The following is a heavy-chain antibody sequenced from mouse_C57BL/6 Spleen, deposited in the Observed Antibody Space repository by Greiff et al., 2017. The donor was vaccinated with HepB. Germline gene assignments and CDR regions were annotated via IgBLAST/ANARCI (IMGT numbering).Heavy chain of an antibody. D-gene: IGHD3-2*02. J-gene: IGHJ2*01. CDR2: IYPGDGDT. CDR1: GYAFSSYW. CDR3: ARNLDSSGSFDY. V-gene: IGHV1-80*01. Sequence: VQLVESGAELVKPGASVKISCKASGYAFSSYWMNWVKQRPGKGLEWIGQIYPGDGDTNYNGKFKGKATLTADKSSSTAYMQLSSLTSEDSAVYFCARNLDSSGSFDYWGQGTTLTVSS.